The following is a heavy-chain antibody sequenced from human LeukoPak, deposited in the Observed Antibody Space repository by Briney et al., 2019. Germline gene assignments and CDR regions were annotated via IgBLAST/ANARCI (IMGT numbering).Heavy chain of an antibody. CDR1: GYTLTSYG. V-gene: IGHV1-18*01. D-gene: IGHD3-22*01. CDR3: ARVGSGYRVDP. J-gene: IGHJ5*02. CDR2: ISAYNGNT. Sequence: EASVKVSCKASGYTLTSYGISWVRQAPGQGPEWMGWISAYNGNTNYAQKLQGRVTMTTDTSTSTAYMELRSLRSDDTAVYYCARVGSGYRVDPWGPGTLVTVSS.